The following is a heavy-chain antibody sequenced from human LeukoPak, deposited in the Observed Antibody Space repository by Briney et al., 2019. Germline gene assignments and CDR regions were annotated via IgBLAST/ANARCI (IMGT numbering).Heavy chain of an antibody. V-gene: IGHV3-53*01. CDR3: ARCNYGSDYFDY. J-gene: IGHJ4*02. CDR2: IYSGGTT. Sequence: GGSLRLSCAASGFTFSSSAMSWVRQAPGKGLEWVSVIYSGGTTYYADSVKGRFSISRDNSKNTLYLQVDSLRAEDTAVYYCARCNYGSDYFDYWGQGTLVTVSS. CDR1: GFTFSSSA. D-gene: IGHD4-17*01.